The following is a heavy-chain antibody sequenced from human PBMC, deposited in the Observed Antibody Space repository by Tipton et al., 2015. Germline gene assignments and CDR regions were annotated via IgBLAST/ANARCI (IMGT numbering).Heavy chain of an antibody. CDR1: GDSISSLNW. Sequence: TLSLTCSVSGDSISSLNWWTWVRQPPGKGLEWIGEIRHGGTTNYNPSLRSRVTMSVDTSKNQFSLQLSSVTAADTAVYYCARGPPVGATEDFDIWGPGTVVIVSS. D-gene: IGHD1-26*01. CDR3: ARGPPVGATEDFDI. J-gene: IGHJ3*02. V-gene: IGHV4-4*02. CDR2: IRHGGTT.